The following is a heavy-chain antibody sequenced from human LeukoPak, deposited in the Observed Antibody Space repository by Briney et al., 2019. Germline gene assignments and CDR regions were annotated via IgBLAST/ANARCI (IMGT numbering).Heavy chain of an antibody. CDR3: ARLKEVYYYGSGSYYNGDY. Sequence: SETLSLTCTVSGGSISSSSYYWGWIRQPPGKGLEWIGEINHSGSTNYNPSLKSRVTISVDTSKNQFSLKLSSVTAADTAVYYCARLKEVYYYGSGSYYNGDYWGQGTLVTVSS. CDR1: GGSISSSSYY. J-gene: IGHJ4*02. CDR2: INHSGST. D-gene: IGHD3-10*01. V-gene: IGHV4-39*07.